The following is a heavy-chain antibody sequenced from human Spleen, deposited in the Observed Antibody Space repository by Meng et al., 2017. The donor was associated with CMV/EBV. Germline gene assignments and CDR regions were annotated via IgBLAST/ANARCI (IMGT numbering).Heavy chain of an antibody. CDR1: GGSFSSHT. J-gene: IGHJ4*02. CDR2: IMPILDAA. D-gene: IGHD3-10*01. Sequence: SVKVSCKASGGSFSSHTFSWVRQAPGQGPEWMGRIMPILDAADYVQKFQGRVTMTADKSTATAYMELTSLTSEDTAVYYCARDFGSFGQPIRGYLDSWGQGTLVTVSS. V-gene: IGHV1-69*08. CDR3: ARDFGSFGQPIRGYLDS.